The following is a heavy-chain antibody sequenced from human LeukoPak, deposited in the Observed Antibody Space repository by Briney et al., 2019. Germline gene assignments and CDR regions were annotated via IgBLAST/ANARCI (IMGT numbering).Heavy chain of an antibody. J-gene: IGHJ4*02. Sequence: SETLSLTCTVSGGSISTSSSYYWGWIRQPPGRGLEWIGSIYYSGNTYYNPSLKSRVTISVDTSKNHFSLKLTSVTAADTALYYCARQFLGSPTTFDFWGQGTLVTVSS. CDR3: ARQFLGSPTTFDF. CDR1: GGSISTSSSYY. V-gene: IGHV4-39*01. D-gene: IGHD3-16*01. CDR2: IYYSGNT.